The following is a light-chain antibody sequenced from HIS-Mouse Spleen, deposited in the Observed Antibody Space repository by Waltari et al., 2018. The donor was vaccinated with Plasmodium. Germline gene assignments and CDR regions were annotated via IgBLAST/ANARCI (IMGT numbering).Light chain of an antibody. Sequence: SYELTQPPSVSVSPGQTARTTCSGDVLPKTYAYWYQQKSGQAPVLVIYEDSKRPSGTPERFSGSSSGTMATLTISGAQVEDEADYYCYSTDSSGNHRVFGGGTKLTVL. CDR3: YSTDSSGNHRV. CDR1: VLPKTY. J-gene: IGLJ3*02. V-gene: IGLV3-10*01. CDR2: EDS.